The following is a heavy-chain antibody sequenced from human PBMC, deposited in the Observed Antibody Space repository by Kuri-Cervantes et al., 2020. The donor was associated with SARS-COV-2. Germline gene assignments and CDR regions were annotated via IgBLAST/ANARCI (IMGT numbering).Heavy chain of an antibody. J-gene: IGHJ4*02. CDR3: ARGHYDFWSGYHTQYYFDY. CDR1: GFSFPQYP. Sequence: ETLSLTCAGSGFSFPQYPMNWVRQAPGKGLEWVSSISSSSSYIYYADSVKGRFTISRDNAKNSLYLQMNSLRAEDTAVYYCARGHYDFWSGYHTQYYFDYWGQGTLVTVSS. D-gene: IGHD3-3*01. V-gene: IGHV3-21*04. CDR2: ISSSSSYI.